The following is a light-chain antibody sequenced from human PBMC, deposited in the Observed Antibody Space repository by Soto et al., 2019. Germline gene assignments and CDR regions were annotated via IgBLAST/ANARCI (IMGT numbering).Light chain of an antibody. Sequence: QSALTQPPSASGSPGQSVTISCTGTSSDVGGYKFVSWYQQHPGKVPKLMIYEVNKRPSGVPDRFSGSKSGNTASLTVSGLQAEDEADYYCCSYAGIYSYVFGTGTKVTVL. CDR2: EVN. V-gene: IGLV2-8*01. CDR1: SSDVGGYKF. J-gene: IGLJ1*01. CDR3: CSYAGIYSYV.